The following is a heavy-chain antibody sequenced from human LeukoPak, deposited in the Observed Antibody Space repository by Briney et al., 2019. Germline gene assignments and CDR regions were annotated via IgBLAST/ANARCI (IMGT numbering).Heavy chain of an antibody. CDR2: IKEDGSVK. V-gene: IGHV3-7*01. CDR3: ARDKDFGFDY. Sequence: GGSLRLSCAASGFIFSSDWMNWVRQAPGKGLEWVANIKEDGSVKYYVDSVKGRFTISRDNAKNSLYLQMNSLRAEDMAVYYCARDKDFGFDYWGQGTLVTVSS. J-gene: IGHJ4*02. CDR1: GFIFSSDW. D-gene: IGHD3-10*01.